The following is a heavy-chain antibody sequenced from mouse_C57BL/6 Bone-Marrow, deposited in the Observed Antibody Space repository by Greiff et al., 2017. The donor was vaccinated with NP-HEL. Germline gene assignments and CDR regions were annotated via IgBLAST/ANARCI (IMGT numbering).Heavy chain of an antibody. J-gene: IGHJ4*01. CDR1: GYTFTSYW. CDR3: ARDYSNGAMDY. V-gene: IGHV1-69*01. D-gene: IGHD2-5*01. Sequence: VQLQQSGAELVMPGASVKLSCKASGYTFTSYWMHWVKQRPGQGLEWIGEIDPSDSYTNYNQKFKGKSTLTVDKSSSTAYMQLSSLTSEDSAVYYCARDYSNGAMDYWGQGTSVTVSS. CDR2: IDPSDSYT.